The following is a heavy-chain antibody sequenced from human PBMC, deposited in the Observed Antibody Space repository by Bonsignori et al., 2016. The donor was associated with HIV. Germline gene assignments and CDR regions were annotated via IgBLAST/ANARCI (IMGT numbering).Heavy chain of an antibody. CDR3: ARHRDTYSDTDRFDL. CDR1: GDSITSSY. V-gene: IGHV4-59*08. CDR2: IFYNGDT. D-gene: IGHD4-17*01. Sequence: QVQLRESGPGLVKPSETLSLNCSISGDSITSSYWSWIRQSPGKGLEWIGFIFYNGDTDYNPSLKSRVAMSLDTSKDYFSLKLTSVTAADTALYFCARHRDTYSDTDRFDLWGPGTQVTVSS. J-gene: IGHJ5*02.